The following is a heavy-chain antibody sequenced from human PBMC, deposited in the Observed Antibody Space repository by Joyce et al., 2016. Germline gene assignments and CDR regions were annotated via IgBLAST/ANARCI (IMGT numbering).Heavy chain of an antibody. J-gene: IGHJ4*02. Sequence: QVQLVESGGGVVQPGRSLRLSCAASGFTFSSYGMQWVRQAPCKGLEWVAIITYDGSNKQYADSVKGRFTFSRDNYKNTLYLQMNSLRPEDTAVYYCVRDRAASCSGGVCFGSLLDYWGQGTLVTVSS. CDR1: GFTFSSYG. CDR2: ITYDGSNK. D-gene: IGHD2-8*02. V-gene: IGHV3-30*03. CDR3: VRDRAASCSGGVCFGSLLDY.